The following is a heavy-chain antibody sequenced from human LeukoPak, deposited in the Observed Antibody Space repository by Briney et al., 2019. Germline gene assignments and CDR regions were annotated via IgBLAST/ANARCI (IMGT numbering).Heavy chain of an antibody. Sequence: QPGGSLRLSCAASGFTFDDYAMHWVRQAPGKGLEWASLISGDGGSTYYADSVKGRFTISRDNSKNSLYLQMNSLRTEDTALYYCAKVPGGPWYYYYYMDVWGKGTTVTVSS. V-gene: IGHV3-43*02. J-gene: IGHJ6*03. CDR2: ISGDGGST. CDR1: GFTFDDYA. CDR3: AKVPGGPWYYYYYMDV. D-gene: IGHD3-10*01.